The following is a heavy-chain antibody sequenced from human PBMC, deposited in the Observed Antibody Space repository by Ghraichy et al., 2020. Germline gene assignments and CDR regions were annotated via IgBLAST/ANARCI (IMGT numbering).Heavy chain of an antibody. Sequence: TLSLTCTVSGGSISSSSYYWGWIRQPPGKGLEWVGSGYYSGSTNYSPSLKSRIIISVDMSKNQFSLKLTSLTAADTAVYYCARVRGGSNGWPIDYWGQGTLVTVSS. CDR2: GYYSGST. V-gene: IGHV4-39*01. J-gene: IGHJ4*02. D-gene: IGHD6-19*01. CDR3: ARVRGGSNGWPIDY. CDR1: GGSISSSSYY.